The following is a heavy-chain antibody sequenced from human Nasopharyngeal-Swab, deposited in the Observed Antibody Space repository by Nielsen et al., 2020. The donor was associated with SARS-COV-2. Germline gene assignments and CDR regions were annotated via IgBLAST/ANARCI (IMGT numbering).Heavy chain of an antibody. D-gene: IGHD3-3*01. CDR1: GGTFSSYA. CDR2: IIPIFGTA. V-gene: IGHV1-69*13. CDR3: ARNPGVVLEYGWFDP. J-gene: IGHJ5*02. Sequence: SVKASCKASGGTFSSYAISWVRQAPGQGLEWMGGIIPIFGTANYAQKFQGRVTITADESTSTAYMELSSLRSEDTAVYYCARNPGVVLEYGWFDPWGQGTLVTVSS.